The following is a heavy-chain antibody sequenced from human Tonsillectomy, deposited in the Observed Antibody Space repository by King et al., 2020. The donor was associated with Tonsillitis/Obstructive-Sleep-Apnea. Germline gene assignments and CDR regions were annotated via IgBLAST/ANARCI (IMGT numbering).Heavy chain of an antibody. J-gene: IGHJ3*02. CDR2: VSGSCGST. D-gene: IGHD1-26*01. V-gene: IGHV3-23*04. CDR3: AKEIEIVGATMDVAAVDI. Sequence: QLVQSGGGLVQPGGSLRLSCAASGFTFSNYAMSWVRQAPGKGLEWVSAVSGSCGSTYYADSVKGRFTISRHNSKNTLYLQMNSLRAEDTAGYYCAKEIEIVGATMDVAAVDIWGQGIMVTVSS. CDR1: GFTFSNYA.